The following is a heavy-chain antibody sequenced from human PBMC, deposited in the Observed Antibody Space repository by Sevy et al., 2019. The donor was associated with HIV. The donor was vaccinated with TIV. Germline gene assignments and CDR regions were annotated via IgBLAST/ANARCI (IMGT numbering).Heavy chain of an antibody. CDR1: GKSLTAFS. CDR3: ATTKDYYETSGSPFDY. CDR2: FDPEDGET. D-gene: IGHD3-22*01. J-gene: IGHJ4*02. Sequence: ASVKVSCKVSGKSLTAFSMHWVRQAPGKGLEWMGSFDPEDGETIYAQKLQGRLTMTEDTSTDTAYMELSRLRSEDTAVYYCATTKDYYETSGSPFDYSGQGTMVTVSS. V-gene: IGHV1-24*01.